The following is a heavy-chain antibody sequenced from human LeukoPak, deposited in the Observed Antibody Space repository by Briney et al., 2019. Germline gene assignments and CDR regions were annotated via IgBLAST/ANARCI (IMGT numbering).Heavy chain of an antibody. CDR3: ARGTAAKSYYFDY. V-gene: IGHV4-38-2*01. J-gene: IGHJ4*02. CDR1: GYSISSGYY. Sequence: SETLSLTCAVSGYSISSGYYWGWIRQPPGKGLEWIGSIYHSGSTYYNPSLKSRVTISVDTSKNQFSLKLSSVTAADTAVYYCARGTAAKSYYFDYWGQGNLVTVSS. D-gene: IGHD1-1*01. CDR2: IYHSGST.